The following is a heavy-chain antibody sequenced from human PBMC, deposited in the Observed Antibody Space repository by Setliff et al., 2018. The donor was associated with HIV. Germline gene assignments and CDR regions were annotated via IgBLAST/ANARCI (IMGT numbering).Heavy chain of an antibody. D-gene: IGHD3-9*01. CDR1: GASISSHNYY. Sequence: SETLSLTCTVSGASISSHNYYWGWIRQSPGKGLEWIASIRSSGDTYYNPSLQSRVIISVDTSNNQISLKLTSVTAADTAVYYCARALWKYYDILTGYHDAFDIWGQGTMVT. J-gene: IGHJ3*02. V-gene: IGHV4-39*07. CDR2: IRSSGDT. CDR3: ARALWKYYDILTGYHDAFDI.